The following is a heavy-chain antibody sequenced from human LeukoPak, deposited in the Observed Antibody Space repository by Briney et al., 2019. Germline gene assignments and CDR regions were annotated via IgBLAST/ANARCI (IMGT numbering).Heavy chain of an antibody. CDR3: ARDVLLWFGELSGAFDI. Sequence: KPSETLSLTCTVSGGSISSSSYYWGWIRQPPGKGLEWIGSIYYSGSTYYNPSLKSRVTISVDTSKNQFSLRLSSVTAADTAVYYCARDVLLWFGELSGAFDIWGQGTMVTVSS. J-gene: IGHJ3*02. V-gene: IGHV4-39*07. CDR2: IYYSGST. CDR1: GGSISSSSYY. D-gene: IGHD3-10*01.